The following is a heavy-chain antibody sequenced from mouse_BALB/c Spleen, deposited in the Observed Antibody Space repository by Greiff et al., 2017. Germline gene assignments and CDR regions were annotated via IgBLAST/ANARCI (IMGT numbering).Heavy chain of an antibody. CDR1: GFTFSSYA. D-gene: IGHD2-12*01. V-gene: IGHV5-6-5*01. J-gene: IGHJ2*01. CDR2: ISSGGST. Sequence: EVQRVESGGGLVKPGGSLKLSCAASGFTFSSYAMSWVRQTPEKRLEWVASISSGGSTYYPDSVKGRFTISRDNARNILYLQMSSLRSEDTAMYYCARGDDRRGYYFDYWGQGTTLTVSS. CDR3: ARGDDRRGYYFDY.